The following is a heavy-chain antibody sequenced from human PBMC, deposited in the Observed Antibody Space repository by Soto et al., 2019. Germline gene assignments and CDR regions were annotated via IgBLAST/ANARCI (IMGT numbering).Heavy chain of an antibody. CDR1: GFPFNTYG. D-gene: IGHD6-6*01. CDR2: ISNDGTNT. Sequence: QVQMVESGGGVVQPGRSLRLSCAASGFPFNTYGMHWVRQTPGKGLEWLAVISNDGTNTYYADSVKGRFTISRDNSKDTLFLQMNSLRGEDSAVYYSAKVLRADTTSSNFYYYSALDDWGQGTTVTVSS. V-gene: IGHV3-30*18. CDR3: AKVLRADTTSSNFYYYSALDD. J-gene: IGHJ6*02.